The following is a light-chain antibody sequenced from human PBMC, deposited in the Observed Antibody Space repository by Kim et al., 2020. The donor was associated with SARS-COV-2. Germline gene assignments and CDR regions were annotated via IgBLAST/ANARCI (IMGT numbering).Light chain of an antibody. J-gene: IGKJ4*01. CDR3: QQSFSFPLT. V-gene: IGKV1-39*01. CDR1: QTIKTN. Sequence: SASVGDRVTITCRASQTIKTNLNWYQQRPGKAPTLLIYAASNSPSGVPPRFGGSGSGRDFTLTIRSLQPEDFATYYCQQSFSFPLTFGGGTKVDIK. CDR2: AAS.